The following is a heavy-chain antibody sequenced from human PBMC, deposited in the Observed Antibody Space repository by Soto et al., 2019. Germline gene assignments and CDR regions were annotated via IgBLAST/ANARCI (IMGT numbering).Heavy chain of an antibody. J-gene: IGHJ6*02. CDR1: GYTFTGYY. V-gene: IGHV1-2*02. CDR3: ASESGVLRFLEWSPGPYYYYGMDV. D-gene: IGHD3-3*01. Sequence: ASVKVSCKASGYTFTGYYMHWVRQAPGQGLEWMGWINPNSGGTNYAQKFQGRVTMTRDTSISTAYMELSRLRSDDTAVYYCASESGVLRFLEWSPGPYYYYGMDVWGQGXTVTVSS. CDR2: INPNSGGT.